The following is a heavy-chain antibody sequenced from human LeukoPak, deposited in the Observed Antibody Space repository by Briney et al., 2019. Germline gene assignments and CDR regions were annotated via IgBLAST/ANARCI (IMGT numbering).Heavy chain of an antibody. CDR1: GSPFTSYW. Sequence: GGSREISGQGSGSPFTSYWIGGARQLPGKGLEGMGIIYPVDSDTTYSPSFQGQVTILADKSISTAYLQWSRLKASDTAMYYCARLDIVVVPAADDAFDIWGQGTMVTVSS. D-gene: IGHD2-2*03. J-gene: IGHJ3*02. V-gene: IGHV5-51*01. CDR2: IYPVDSDT. CDR3: ARLDIVVVPAADDAFDI.